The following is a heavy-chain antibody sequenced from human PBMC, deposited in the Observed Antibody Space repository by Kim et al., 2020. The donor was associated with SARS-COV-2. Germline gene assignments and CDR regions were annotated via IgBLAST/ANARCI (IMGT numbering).Heavy chain of an antibody. CDR2: IDCGNGNT. D-gene: IGHD3-16*01. V-gene: IGHV1-3*01. CDR3: LGGFYFDY. Sequence: ASVKVSCKTSGHFFTRDSIHWVRQAPGQWLEWMGGIDCGNGNTIYSQKFQGRVTFTTDTSASPAYMELSFLRSEDSAVYYCLGGFYFDYWGQGTLVTVSS. J-gene: IGHJ4*02. CDR1: GHFFTRDS.